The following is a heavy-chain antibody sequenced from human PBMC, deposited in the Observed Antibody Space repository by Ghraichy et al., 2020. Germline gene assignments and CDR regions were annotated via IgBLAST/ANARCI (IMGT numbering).Heavy chain of an antibody. CDR2: INSDGSST. J-gene: IGHJ4*02. V-gene: IGHV3-74*01. CDR1: GFTFSSYW. D-gene: IGHD3-10*01. Sequence: GESLNISCAASGFTFSSYWMHWVRQAPGKGLVWVSRINSDGSSTSYADSVKGRFTISRDNAKNTLYLQMNSLRAEDTAVYYCARDDYYYGSGTTDYWGQGTLVTVSS. CDR3: ARDDYYYGSGTTDY.